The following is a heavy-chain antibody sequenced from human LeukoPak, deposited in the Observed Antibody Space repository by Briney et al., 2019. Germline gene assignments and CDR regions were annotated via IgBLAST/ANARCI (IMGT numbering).Heavy chain of an antibody. V-gene: IGHV3-30-3*01. Sequence: PGGSLRLSCAASGFTFSSYAMHWVRQAPGKGLEWVAVISYDGSNKYYADSVKGRFTISRDNSKNTLYLQMNSLRAEDTAVYYCARRRIVGATAMVWYFDLWGRGTLVTVSS. J-gene: IGHJ2*01. CDR2: ISYDGSNK. CDR3: ARRRIVGATAMVWYFDL. CDR1: GFTFSSYA. D-gene: IGHD1-26*01.